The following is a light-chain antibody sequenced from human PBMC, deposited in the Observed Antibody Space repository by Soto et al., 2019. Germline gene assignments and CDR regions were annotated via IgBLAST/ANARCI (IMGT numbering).Light chain of an antibody. CDR1: SSDVGGYNY. CDR2: EVS. CDR3: SSYTSSSTRV. V-gene: IGLV2-14*01. J-gene: IGLJ3*02. Sequence: QSALTQPASVSGSPGQSITISCTGTSSDVGGYNYVSWYQQHPGKAPKLMIHEVSNRPSGVSNRFSGSKSGNTASLTISGLQAEDVADYYCSSYTSSSTRVFGGGTKLTVL.